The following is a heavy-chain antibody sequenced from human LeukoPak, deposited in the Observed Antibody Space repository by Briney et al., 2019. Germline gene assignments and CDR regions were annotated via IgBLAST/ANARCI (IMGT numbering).Heavy chain of an antibody. V-gene: IGHV7-4-1*02. CDR2: INTNTGNP. CDR1: GYIVSRYA. CDR3: GAGYGIVDY. D-gene: IGHD5-12*01. Sequence: ASVTISCKASGYIVSRYAMNWVRQAPGQGLEWMGWINTNTGNPTYTQGFTGRFVFSWDTSVSTAYLQISSLMPEDTAVYYCGAGYGIVDYWGQGTLVTVSS. J-gene: IGHJ4*02.